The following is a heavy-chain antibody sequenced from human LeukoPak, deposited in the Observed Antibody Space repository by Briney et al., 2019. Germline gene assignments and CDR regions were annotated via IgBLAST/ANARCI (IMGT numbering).Heavy chain of an antibody. J-gene: IGHJ4*02. CDR3: AKDVAPDSGWDLDY. D-gene: IGHD6-19*01. Sequence: GGSLRLSCAASGFTFSTYSMTWVRQGPGKGLEWVSSIYNSGAKTFYADSVKGRFTISRDNSKNTLYLQMDSLRVEDTGVYYCAKDVAPDSGWDLDYWGQGTLVTVSS. V-gene: IGHV3-23*01. CDR2: IYNSGAKT. CDR1: GFTFSTYS.